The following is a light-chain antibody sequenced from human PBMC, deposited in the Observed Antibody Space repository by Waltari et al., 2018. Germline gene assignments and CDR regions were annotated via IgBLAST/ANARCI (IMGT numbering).Light chain of an antibody. CDR1: SSDVWSYNL. Sequence: QSALTRPASVSGSPGQSITISCTGTSSDVWSYNLVSWYHQHPGKAPKLMIYEVTKRPSGVSNRFTGSKSGNPASLTISGLQAEDEADYYCCSYAGSTTWVFGGGTKPTVL. CDR3: CSYAGSTTWV. CDR2: EVT. J-gene: IGLJ3*02. V-gene: IGLV2-23*02.